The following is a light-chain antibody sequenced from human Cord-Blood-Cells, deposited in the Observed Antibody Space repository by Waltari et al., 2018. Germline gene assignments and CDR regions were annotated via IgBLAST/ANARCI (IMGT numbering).Light chain of an antibody. Sequence: EIALTQSPGTLSLSSGEGQALSCRTSQSIRTTYLAWYQQKPGQAPTLLIYGAFTRATGIPDRFTGSGSGTDFSLTISSLEPEDFAAYYCQQYDGSPLTFGGGTKVEIK. V-gene: IGKV3-20*01. CDR1: QSIRTTY. CDR3: QQYDGSPLT. J-gene: IGKJ4*01. CDR2: GAF.